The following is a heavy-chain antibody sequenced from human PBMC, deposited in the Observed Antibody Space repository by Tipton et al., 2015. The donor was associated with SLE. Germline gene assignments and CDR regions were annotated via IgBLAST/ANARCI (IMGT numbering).Heavy chain of an antibody. V-gene: IGHV3-11*04. J-gene: IGHJ4*02. CDR3: ARPSTTVVPDY. CDR2: ISYSGSTI. Sequence: GSLRLSCAASGFRFSDYYMNWMRQAPGKGLEWVSHISYSGSTIYYADSVKGRFTISRDNAKNSLYLQMNSLRAEDTAVYYCARPSTTVVPDYWGRGTLVTVSS. D-gene: IGHD3-10*01. CDR1: GFRFSDYY.